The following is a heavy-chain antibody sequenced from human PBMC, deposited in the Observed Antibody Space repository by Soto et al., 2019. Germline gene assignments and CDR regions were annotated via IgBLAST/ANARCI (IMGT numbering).Heavy chain of an antibody. CDR3: ARSRNSDYVPQY. Sequence: TLSLTCTVSGGSISSGDYYWSWIRQPPRKGLEWIGYIYYSGTTYYNPSLKSRVTISVDTSKNQFSLKLSSVTAADTAVYYCARSRNSDYVPQYWGQGTLVTVSS. J-gene: IGHJ4*02. V-gene: IGHV4-30-4*01. CDR2: IYYSGTT. D-gene: IGHD4-4*01. CDR1: GGSISSGDYY.